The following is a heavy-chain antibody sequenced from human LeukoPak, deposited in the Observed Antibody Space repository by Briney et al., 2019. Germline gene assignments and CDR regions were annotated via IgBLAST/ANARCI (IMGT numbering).Heavy chain of an antibody. D-gene: IGHD6-13*01. Sequence: GGSLRLSCAASGFTFSGYQMSWIRQAPGKGLEWVSYISSSGTTIYYADSVKGRFAISRDNAKNSLYLQMNSLRADDTAVYYCASRPPRGSTWYYFDYWGQETLVTVSS. CDR3: ASRPPRGSTWYYFDY. CDR2: ISSSGTTI. V-gene: IGHV3-11*04. CDR1: GFTFSGYQ. J-gene: IGHJ4*02.